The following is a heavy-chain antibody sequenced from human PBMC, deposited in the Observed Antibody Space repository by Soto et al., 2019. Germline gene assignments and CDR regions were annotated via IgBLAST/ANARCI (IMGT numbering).Heavy chain of an antibody. V-gene: IGHV1-46*01. Sequence: ASVKVSCKASGYTFTSYGISWVRQAPGQGLEWMGRINPSGGSTSYAQRFQGRVTMTRDTSTSTVYMELSSLRSEDTAVYYCARDFDSSWPDYWGQGTLVTVSS. J-gene: IGHJ4*02. CDR1: GYTFTSYG. D-gene: IGHD6-13*01. CDR2: INPSGGST. CDR3: ARDFDSSWPDY.